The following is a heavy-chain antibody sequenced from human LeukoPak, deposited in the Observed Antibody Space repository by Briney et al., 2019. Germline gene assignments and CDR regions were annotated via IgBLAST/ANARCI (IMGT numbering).Heavy chain of an antibody. D-gene: IGHD3-22*01. J-gene: IGHJ3*02. V-gene: IGHV3-30-3*01. CDR1: GFTFSSYA. Sequence: GKSLRLSCVVSGFTFSSYAMHWVRQAPGKGLEWVAVISYDGSNKYYADSVKGRFTISRDNSKNTLYLQMNSLRAEDTAVYYCASLWYYYDLGADIWGQGTMVTVSS. CDR3: ASLWYYYDLGADI. CDR2: ISYDGSNK.